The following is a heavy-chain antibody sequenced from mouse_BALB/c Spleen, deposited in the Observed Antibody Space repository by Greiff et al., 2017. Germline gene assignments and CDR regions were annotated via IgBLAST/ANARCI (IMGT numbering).Heavy chain of an antibody. V-gene: IGHV2-9*02. CDR1: GFSLTSYG. CDR3: ARYGSSYGRAMDY. D-gene: IGHD1-1*01. CDR2: IWAGGST. Sequence: VQLQESGPGLVAPSQSLSITCTVSGFSLTSYGVHWVRQPPGKGLEWLGVIWAGGSTNYNSALMSRLSISKDNSKSQVFLKMNSLQTDDTAMYYCARYGSSYGRAMDYWGQGTSVTVSS. J-gene: IGHJ4*01.